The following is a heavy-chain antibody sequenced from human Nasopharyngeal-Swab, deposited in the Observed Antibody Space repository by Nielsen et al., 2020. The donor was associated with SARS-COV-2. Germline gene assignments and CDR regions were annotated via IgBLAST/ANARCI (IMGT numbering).Heavy chain of an antibody. CDR3: ARGNDYSYYMDV. Sequence: SVKVSCKASGGTFSSYAISWVRQAPGQGLEWMGGIIPILGIANYAQKFQGRVTITADKSTSTAYMELSSLRSEDTAVYYCARGNDYSYYMDVWGQGTLVTVSS. D-gene: IGHD4-11*01. CDR1: GGTFSSYA. CDR2: IIPILGIA. V-gene: IGHV1-69*10. J-gene: IGHJ4*02.